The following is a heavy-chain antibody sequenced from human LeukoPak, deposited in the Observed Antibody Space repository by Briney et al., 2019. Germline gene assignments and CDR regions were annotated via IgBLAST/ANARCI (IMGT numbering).Heavy chain of an antibody. V-gene: IGHV4-39*01. J-gene: IGHJ6*03. CDR3: ARHSYPGPYYYYYMDV. CDR2: IYYSGST. CDR1: GGSISSSSYY. Sequence: SETLSLTCTVSGGSISSSSYYWGWIRQPPGKGLEWIVSIYYSGSTYYNPSLKSRVTISVDTPKNQFSLKLSSVTAADTAVYYCARHSYPGPYYYYYMDVWGKGTTVTVSS.